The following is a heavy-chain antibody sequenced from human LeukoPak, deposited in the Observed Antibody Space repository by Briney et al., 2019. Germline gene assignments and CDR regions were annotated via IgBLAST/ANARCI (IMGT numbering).Heavy chain of an antibody. CDR2: IYYSGST. Sequence: PSETLSLTCTVSGGSISSSSYYWGWIRQPPGKGLEWIGSIYYSGSTYYNPSLKSRVTISVDTSKNQFSLKLSSVTAADTAVYYCARGLGDGYNYSDWFDPWGQGTLVTVSS. CDR1: GGSISSSSYY. J-gene: IGHJ5*02. V-gene: IGHV4-39*07. D-gene: IGHD5-24*01. CDR3: ARGLGDGYNYSDWFDP.